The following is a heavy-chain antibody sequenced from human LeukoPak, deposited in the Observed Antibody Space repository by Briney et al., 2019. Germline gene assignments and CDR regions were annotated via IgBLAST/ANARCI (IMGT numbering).Heavy chain of an antibody. CDR3: ASTMVRGVSRYYGMDV. V-gene: IGHV3-23*01. D-gene: IGHD3-10*01. CDR1: GFTFSSYA. CDR2: ISGSGGST. J-gene: IGHJ6*02. Sequence: GGSLRLSCAASGFTFSSYAMSWVRQAPGKGLEWVSAISGSGGSTYYADSVKGRFTISRDNSKNTLYLQMNSLRAEDTAVYHCASTMVRGVSRYYGMDVWGQGTTVTVSS.